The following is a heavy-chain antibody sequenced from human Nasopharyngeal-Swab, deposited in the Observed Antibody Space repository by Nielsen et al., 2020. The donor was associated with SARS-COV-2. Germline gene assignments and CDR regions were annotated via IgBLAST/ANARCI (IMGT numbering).Heavy chain of an antibody. CDR2: INTNTGNP. J-gene: IGHJ6*03. CDR3: ARDFENIVVVPAAHGIYYYYYMDV. Sequence: WARQPHGKGLEGMGWINTNTGNPTYAQGFTGRFVFSLATSVSTAYLQISSLKAEDTAVYYCARDFENIVVVPAAHGIYYYYYMDVWGKGTTVTVSS. V-gene: IGHV7-4-1*02. D-gene: IGHD2-2*01.